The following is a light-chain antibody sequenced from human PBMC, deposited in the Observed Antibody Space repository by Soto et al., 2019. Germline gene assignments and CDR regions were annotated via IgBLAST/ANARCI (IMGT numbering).Light chain of an antibody. CDR2: DDS. Sequence: SYELTQPPSVSVAPGQTASISCGENNIGSRSVHWYQQKPGQAPVLVVHDDSDRPSGIPERFSGSNSGNTATLTISRVEAGDEADYYCQVWDSTRDHFVFGTGTKLTVL. CDR1: NIGSRS. J-gene: IGLJ1*01. CDR3: QVWDSTRDHFV. V-gene: IGLV3-21*02.